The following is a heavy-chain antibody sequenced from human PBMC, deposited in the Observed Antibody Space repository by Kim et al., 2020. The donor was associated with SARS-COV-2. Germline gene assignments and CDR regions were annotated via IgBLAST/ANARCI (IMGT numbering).Heavy chain of an antibody. CDR3: AKDLGYDTFDY. Sequence: GGSLRLSCAASGFTFSNYWMTWVRRAPGKGLVFVANIKPDGTERYYSDSVRGRFTISRDNAKNSLYLQMISLTVEDTAVYYCAKDLGYDTFDYWGQGTLVTVSS. V-gene: IGHV3-7*03. CDR1: GFTFSNYW. D-gene: IGHD5-12*01. J-gene: IGHJ4*02. CDR2: IKPDGTER.